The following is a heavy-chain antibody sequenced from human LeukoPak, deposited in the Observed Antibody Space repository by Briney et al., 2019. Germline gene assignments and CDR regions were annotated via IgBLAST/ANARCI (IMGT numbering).Heavy chain of an antibody. D-gene: IGHD3-22*01. Sequence: GVSLRLYCAASGFTFSSYAMSWVRQAPGKGLEWVSAISGSGGSTYYADSVKGRFTISRDNSKNTLYLQMNSLRAEDTAVYYCAKVPRYYYESSDYWGQGTLVTVCS. CDR3: AKVPRYYYESSDY. CDR2: ISGSGGST. CDR1: GFTFSSYA. J-gene: IGHJ4*02. V-gene: IGHV3-23*01.